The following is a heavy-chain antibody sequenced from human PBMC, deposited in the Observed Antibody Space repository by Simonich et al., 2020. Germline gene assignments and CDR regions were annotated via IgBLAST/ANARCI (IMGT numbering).Heavy chain of an antibody. V-gene: IGHV1-2*02. D-gene: IGHD6-13*01. J-gene: IGHJ1*01. Sequence: QVQLVQSGAEVKKPGASVKVSCKASGYTFTGYYMHWVRQAPGQGLELMGWINPHSGGKNYAQKFQGRVTMTRDTSISTAYMELSRLRSDDTAVYYCARSHIAAAGTGYFQHWGQGTLVTVSS. CDR1: GYTFTGYY. CDR2: INPHSGGK. CDR3: ARSHIAAAGTGYFQH.